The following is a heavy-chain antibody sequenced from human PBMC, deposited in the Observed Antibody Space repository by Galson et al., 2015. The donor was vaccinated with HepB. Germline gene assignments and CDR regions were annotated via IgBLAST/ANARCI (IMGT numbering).Heavy chain of an antibody. J-gene: IGHJ4*02. CDR3: ARHNPAVPAARDY. V-gene: IGHV5-10-1*01. CDR2: IDPSDSYT. CDR1: GYSFTNYW. D-gene: IGHD2-2*01. Sequence: QSGAEVKKPGESLRISCKGSGYSFTNYWINWVRQMPGKGLEWMGRIDPSDSYTNYSPSFQGHVTISADKSISTAYLQWSSLKASDTALYYCARHNPAVPAARDYWGQGTLVTVSS.